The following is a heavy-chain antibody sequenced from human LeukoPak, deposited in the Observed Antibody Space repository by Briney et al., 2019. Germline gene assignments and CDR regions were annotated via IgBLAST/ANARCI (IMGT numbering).Heavy chain of an antibody. CDR2: ISSSSSYI. CDR3: ARDRLLEDRDYSYYYYMDV. J-gene: IGHJ6*03. CDR1: GFTFSSYS. Sequence: GGSLRLSCAASGFTFSSYSINWVRQAPGKGLEWVSSISSSSSYIYYADSVKGRFTISRDNAKNSLYLQMNSLRAEDTAVYHCARDRLLEDRDYSYYYYMDVWGKGTTVTVSS. V-gene: IGHV3-21*01. D-gene: IGHD1-1*01.